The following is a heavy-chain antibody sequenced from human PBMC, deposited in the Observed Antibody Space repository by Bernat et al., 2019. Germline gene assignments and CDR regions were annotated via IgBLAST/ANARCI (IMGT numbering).Heavy chain of an antibody. CDR3: ARVRSKGYCRSTSCLYGHFEY. D-gene: IGHD2-2*01. CDR2: IYYSGST. Sequence: QVQLQESGPGLVKPSETLSLTCTVSGGSISSYYWSWIRQPPGKGLEWIGYIYYSGSTNYNPSLKSRVTISVDTSKNQFSLKLSSVTAADTAVYYFARVRSKGYCRSTSCLYGHFEYWGQGTLVTVSS. V-gene: IGHV4-59*01. CDR1: GGSISSYY. J-gene: IGHJ4*02.